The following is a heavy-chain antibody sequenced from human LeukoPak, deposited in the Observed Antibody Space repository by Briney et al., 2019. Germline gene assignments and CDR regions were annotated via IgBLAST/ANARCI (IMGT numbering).Heavy chain of an antibody. D-gene: IGHD2-15*01. CDR2: ISTGSTI. V-gene: IGHV3-48*03. CDR3: ARDSPRGYCSGGSCYAWFDP. CDR1: GFSFSSYE. Sequence: GGSLRLSCGASGFSFSSYEMNWVRQAPGKGLERVSYISTGSTIHYADSVKGRFTISRDNAKNSLYLQMNSLRAEDTAVYYCARDSPRGYCSGGSCYAWFDPWGQGTLVTVSS. J-gene: IGHJ5*02.